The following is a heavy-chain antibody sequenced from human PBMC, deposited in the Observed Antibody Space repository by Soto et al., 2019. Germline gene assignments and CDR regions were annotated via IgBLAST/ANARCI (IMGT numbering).Heavy chain of an antibody. CDR2: MNPNSCNT. Sequence: QVQLVQSGAEVKKPGASVKVSCKASGYTFTSYDINWVRRATGQGLEWMGWMNPNSCNTGYAQKFQGRVTMTRNTSISTAYMELSSLRSEDTAVYYCARELGSYGSRMMDVWGQGTTVTVSS. CDR1: GYTFTSYD. J-gene: IGHJ6*02. V-gene: IGHV1-8*01. CDR3: ARELGSYGSRMMDV. D-gene: IGHD1-26*01.